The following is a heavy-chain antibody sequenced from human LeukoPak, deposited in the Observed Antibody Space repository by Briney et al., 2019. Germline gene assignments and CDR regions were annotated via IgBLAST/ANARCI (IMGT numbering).Heavy chain of an antibody. V-gene: IGHV4-59*08. J-gene: IGHJ4*02. CDR2: IYYSGST. CDR1: GGSISSHY. CDR3: ARGSPPYY. Sequence: PSETLSLTCTVSGGSISSHYWSWIRQPPGKGLEWIGYIYYSGSTNYNPSLKSRVTISVDTSKNQFSLKLSSVAAADTAVYYCARGSPPYYWGQGTLVTVSS.